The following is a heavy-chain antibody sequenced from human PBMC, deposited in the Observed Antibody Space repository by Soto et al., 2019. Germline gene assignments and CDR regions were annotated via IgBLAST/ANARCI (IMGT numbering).Heavy chain of an antibody. CDR3: AKDTYYHDSSGYYIFDC. CDR2: ISYDGNNK. Sequence: QVQLVESGGGVVQPGRSLRLSCGASGFTFSSFGMHWVRQAPGKGLEWVAHISYDGNNKHYTDSVKGRFTISRDNSENPLDLQMDRLSGEDAGVYYCAKDTYYHDSSGYYIFDCWGQGTLVTVSS. CDR1: GFTFSSFG. D-gene: IGHD3-22*01. V-gene: IGHV3-30*18. J-gene: IGHJ4*02.